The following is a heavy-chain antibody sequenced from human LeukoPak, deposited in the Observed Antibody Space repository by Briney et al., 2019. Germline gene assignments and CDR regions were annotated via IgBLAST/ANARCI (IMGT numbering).Heavy chain of an antibody. D-gene: IGHD3-22*01. CDR3: ARLKRGYYDSSGYLSNWYFDL. V-gene: IGHV4-38-2*01. Sequence: SETLSLTCAVSGYSISSGYYWGWIRQPPGKGLEWIGSMYHSGSTYYNPSLKSRVTISVDTSKNQFSLKLSSVTAADTAVYYCARLKRGYYDSSGYLSNWYFDLWGRGTLVTVSS. J-gene: IGHJ2*01. CDR1: GYSISSGYY. CDR2: MYHSGST.